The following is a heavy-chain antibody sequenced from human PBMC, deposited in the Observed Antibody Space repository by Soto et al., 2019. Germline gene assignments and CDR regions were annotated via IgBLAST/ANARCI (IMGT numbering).Heavy chain of an antibody. CDR1: GGPISSSGYY. CDR2: LYSSGGT. Sequence: SSETLSLTCTVSGGPISSSGYYWGWVRQPPGKELEWIASLYSSGGTYYSPSFRSRANISVDKSQNQFSLRLSSVTAADTAVYYCARRPETMNAFDIWGQGTMVTVSS. J-gene: IGHJ3*02. CDR3: ARRPETMNAFDI. D-gene: IGHD3-22*01. V-gene: IGHV4-39*01.